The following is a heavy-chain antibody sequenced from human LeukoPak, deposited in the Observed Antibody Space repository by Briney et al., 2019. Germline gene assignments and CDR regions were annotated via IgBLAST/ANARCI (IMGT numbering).Heavy chain of an antibody. Sequence: GGSLRLSCAASGSTFSSYWMSWVRQAPGRGLEWVSTISGSGANTYYADSVKGRFTISRDNSKNTLYLQMNSLRADDTAIYYCAKGRALEVVAAFNYWGQGTVVTASS. CDR3: AKGRALEVVAAFNY. V-gene: IGHV3-23*01. CDR1: GSTFSSYW. CDR2: ISGSGANT. D-gene: IGHD2-15*01. J-gene: IGHJ4*02.